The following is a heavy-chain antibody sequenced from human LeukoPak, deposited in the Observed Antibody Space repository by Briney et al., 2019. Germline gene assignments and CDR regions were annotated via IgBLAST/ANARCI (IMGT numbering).Heavy chain of an antibody. CDR2: ISSNGGTI. Sequence: PGGSLGLSCVASGFTFSSSSLNWVRQAPGKGLEWLSYISSNGGTIYYADSVKGRFTISRDNVNNSLHLEMNSLRAEDTTVYYCARLILTADDCYWGQGTLVTVSS. D-gene: IGHD3-16*02. V-gene: IGHV3-48*01. CDR3: ARLILTADDCY. J-gene: IGHJ4*02. CDR1: GFTFSSSS.